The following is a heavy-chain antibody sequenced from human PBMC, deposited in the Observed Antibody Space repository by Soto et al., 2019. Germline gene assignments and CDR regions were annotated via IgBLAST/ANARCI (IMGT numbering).Heavy chain of an antibody. CDR3: ARGVRTSSPDFDY. CDR2: ISSDRSYI. J-gene: IGHJ4*02. CDR1: GFTFRNYD. D-gene: IGHD6-6*01. V-gene: IGHV3-21*01. Sequence: GGSLRLSCAASGFTFRNYDMSWVRQAPGKGLEWVSSISSDRSYIYYADSVKGRFTISRDNAKNSLDLQMNSLRAEDTAVYYCARGVRTSSPDFDYWGQGTLVTVSS.